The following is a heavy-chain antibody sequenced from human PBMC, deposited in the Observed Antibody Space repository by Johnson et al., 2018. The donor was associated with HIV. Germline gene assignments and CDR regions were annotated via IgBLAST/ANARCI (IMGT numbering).Heavy chain of an antibody. D-gene: IGHD2-21*02. CDR2: ISFDGSNK. Sequence: VQLVESGGDVVQPGRSLRLSCAASRFIFSTSGMHWVRQATGKGLEWVAVISFDGSNKYYADSVKGRFTISRDNSKNTLYLQMNSLRAEDTAVYYCAKTIVVVTADAFDIWGQGTMVTVSS. CDR1: RFIFSTSG. V-gene: IGHV3-30*18. CDR3: AKTIVVVTADAFDI. J-gene: IGHJ3*02.